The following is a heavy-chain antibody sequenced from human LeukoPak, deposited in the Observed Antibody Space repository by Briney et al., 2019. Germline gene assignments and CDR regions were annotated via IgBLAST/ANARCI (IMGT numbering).Heavy chain of an antibody. V-gene: IGHV3-15*07. CDR1: GFTLSNAW. CDR2: VRRKTDGEST. Sequence: GGSLRLSCAASGFTLSNAWMNWVRQVPGKGLEWVGRVRRKTDGESTDYAAAVKGRFTVSRDDSKDTVFLEMNCLKTEDTAVYYCAADVVEPLAQIDFWGQGTLVTVSS. D-gene: IGHD1-14*01. J-gene: IGHJ4*02. CDR3: AADVVEPLAQIDF.